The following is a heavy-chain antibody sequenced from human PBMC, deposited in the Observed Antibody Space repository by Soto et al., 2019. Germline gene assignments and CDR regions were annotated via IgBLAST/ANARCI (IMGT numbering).Heavy chain of an antibody. Sequence: SETLSLTCAVSSGSISSSNWWSWVRQPPGKGLEWIGEIYHSGSTNYNPSLKSRVTISVDKSKNQFSLKLSSVTAADTAVYYWARSGGYYGSGIQYYFDYWGQGTLVTVSS. CDR3: ARSGGYYGSGIQYYFDY. CDR2: IYHSGST. D-gene: IGHD3-10*01. J-gene: IGHJ4*02. V-gene: IGHV4-4*02. CDR1: SGSISSSNW.